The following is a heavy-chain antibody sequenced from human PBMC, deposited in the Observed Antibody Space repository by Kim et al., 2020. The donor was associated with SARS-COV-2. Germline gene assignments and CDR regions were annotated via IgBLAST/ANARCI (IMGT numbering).Heavy chain of an antibody. CDR1: GYIFTGFY. CDR2: INPKSGET. V-gene: IGHV1-2*06. J-gene: IGHJ6*02. Sequence: ASVKVSCRASGYIFTGFYIHWVRQAPGQGLEWMGRINPKSGETTYAQRFQGRVAMTRDTSANTAYLERSRLTSDDMAVFYCTRVRFCSGDPCPERPSYYNYYAMDVWGQGTTVTVSS. CDR3: TRVRFCSGDPCPERPSYYNYYAMDV. D-gene: IGHD2-15*01.